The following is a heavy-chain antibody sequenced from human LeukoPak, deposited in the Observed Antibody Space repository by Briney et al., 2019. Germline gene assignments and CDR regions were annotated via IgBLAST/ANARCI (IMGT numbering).Heavy chain of an antibody. J-gene: IGHJ4*02. CDR3: ATGPVVTLSIPY. V-gene: IGHV1-24*01. Sequence: ASVKVSCKASGYTFTGYYMHWVRQAPGQGLEWMGGFDPEDGETIYAQKFQGRVTMTEDTSTDTAYMELSSLRSEDTAVYYCATGPVVTLSIPYWGQGTLVTVSS. D-gene: IGHD4-23*01. CDR2: FDPEDGET. CDR1: GYTFTGYY.